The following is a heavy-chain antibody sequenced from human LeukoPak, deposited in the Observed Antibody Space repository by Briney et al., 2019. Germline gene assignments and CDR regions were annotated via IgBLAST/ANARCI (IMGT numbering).Heavy chain of an antibody. D-gene: IGHD2-2*01. Sequence: SETLSLTCTVSGGSISSGAYFCSWIRQPPGQGLEWIGYVYHTGSPYYNASLQSRVTISVDRSKNQFSLKLSSVTAADTAVYYCARAHCTATSCHHFDYWGQGALVTVSS. CDR1: GGSISSGAYF. CDR2: VYHTGSP. J-gene: IGHJ4*02. V-gene: IGHV4-30-2*01. CDR3: ARAHCTATSCHHFDY.